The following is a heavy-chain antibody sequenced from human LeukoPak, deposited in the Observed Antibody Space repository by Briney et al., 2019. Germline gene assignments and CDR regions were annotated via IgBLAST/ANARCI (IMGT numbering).Heavy chain of an antibody. CDR2: IYYSGST. CDR3: ARQTGSGLFTLP. V-gene: IGHV4-39*01. J-gene: IGHJ4*02. D-gene: IGHD3/OR15-3a*01. CDR1: GGSISSSSYY. Sequence: PSETLSLTCTVSGGSISSSSYYWGWIRQPPGKGLEWIGSIYYSGSTYYNPSLKSRVTISADTSKNQFSLKLSSVTAADTAVYYCARQTGSGLFTLPGGQGTLVTVSS.